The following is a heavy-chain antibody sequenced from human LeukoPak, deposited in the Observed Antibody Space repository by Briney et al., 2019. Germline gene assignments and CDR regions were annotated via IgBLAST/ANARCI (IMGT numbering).Heavy chain of an antibody. CDR3: AKERDSSGYFDY. CDR1: GFTFSDHY. D-gene: IGHD3-22*01. Sequence: GGSLRLSCAASGFTFSDHYMDWVRQAPGKGLEWVSGISGSGRKTYYADSVKGRFTISRDNSKNTLYLQMNSLRAEDTAVYYCAKERDSSGYFDYWGQGTLVSVSS. J-gene: IGHJ4*02. CDR2: ISGSGRKT. V-gene: IGHV3-23*01.